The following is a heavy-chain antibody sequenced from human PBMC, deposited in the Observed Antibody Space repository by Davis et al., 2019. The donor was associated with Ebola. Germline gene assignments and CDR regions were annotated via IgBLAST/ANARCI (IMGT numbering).Heavy chain of an antibody. D-gene: IGHD3-3*01. Sequence: GESLKISCKGSGYSFTSYWIGWVRQMPGKGLEWMGIIYPGDSDTRYSPSFQGQVTISADKSISTAYLQWSSLKASDTAMYYCARQRSPEEVRFLEWLPDAFDIWGQGTMVTVSS. J-gene: IGHJ3*02. CDR2: IYPGDSDT. CDR3: ARQRSPEEVRFLEWLPDAFDI. V-gene: IGHV5-51*01. CDR1: GYSFTSYW.